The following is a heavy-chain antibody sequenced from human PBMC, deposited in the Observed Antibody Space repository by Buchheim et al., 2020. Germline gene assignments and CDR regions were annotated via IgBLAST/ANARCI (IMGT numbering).Heavy chain of an antibody. CDR3: ARDSGGSAYYYYGMDV. CDR2: INPSGGST. Sequence: QVQLVQSGAEVKKPGSSVKVSCKASGGTFSSYAISWVRQAPGQGLEWMGIINPSGGSTSYAQKFQGRVTMTRDTSTSTVYMELSSLRSEDTAVYYCARDSGGSAYYYYGMDVWGQGTT. D-gene: IGHD6-25*01. CDR1: GGTFSSYA. V-gene: IGHV1-46*01. J-gene: IGHJ6*02.